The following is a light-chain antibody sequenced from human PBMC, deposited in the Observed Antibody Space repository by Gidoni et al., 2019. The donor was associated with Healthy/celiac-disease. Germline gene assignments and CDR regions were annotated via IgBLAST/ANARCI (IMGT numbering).Light chain of an antibody. J-gene: IGKJ4*01. CDR3: QQYGSSPPIT. Sequence: IVLTQSPGTLSLSPGERATLSCSASQSVSSSYLAWYQQKPGQAPRLLIYGASSRATGIPDRFSGSGSGTDFTLTISRLEPEDFAVYYCQQYGSSPPITFGGGTKVEIK. CDR2: GAS. CDR1: QSVSSSY. V-gene: IGKV3-20*01.